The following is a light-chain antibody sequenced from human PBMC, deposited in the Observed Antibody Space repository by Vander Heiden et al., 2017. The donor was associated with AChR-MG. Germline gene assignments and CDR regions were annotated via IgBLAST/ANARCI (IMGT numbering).Light chain of an antibody. CDR1: ALADQY. V-gene: IGLV3-25*03. J-gene: IGLJ3*02. Sequence: SYELTQPPSVSVSPGQTARITCSGDALADQYGHWCQQKAGQAPVLVIYKDNERPSGIPERFSGSSSGTEVTLTISRVQAEDEADYYCQSTDSSGTNWVFGGGTKVTVV. CDR2: KDN. CDR3: QSTDSSGTNWV.